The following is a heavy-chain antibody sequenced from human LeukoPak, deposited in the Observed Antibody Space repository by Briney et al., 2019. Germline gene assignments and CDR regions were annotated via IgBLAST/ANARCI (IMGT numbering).Heavy chain of an antibody. CDR2: IYYSGST. D-gene: IGHD6-19*01. CDR1: GGSISSGGYY. Sequence: SETLSLACTVSGGSISSGGYYWSWIRQPPGKGLEWIGYIYYSGSTNYNPSLKSRVTISVDTSKNQFSLKLSSVTAADTAVYYCARVSVAGTSDAFDIWGQGTMVTVSS. J-gene: IGHJ3*02. CDR3: ARVSVAGTSDAFDI. V-gene: IGHV4-61*08.